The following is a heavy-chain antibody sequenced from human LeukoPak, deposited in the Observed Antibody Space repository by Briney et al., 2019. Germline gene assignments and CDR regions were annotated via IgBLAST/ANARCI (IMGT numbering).Heavy chain of an antibody. V-gene: IGHV1-18*01. CDR1: GYTFTTYG. CDR2: ISAYNGNT. Sequence: SVKVSCKASGYTFTTYGITWLRQAPGQGLEWMGRISAYNGNTYYAQKLQGRVTLTTDTSTSTAYMELRSLRFDDTAVYYCARDRGSGSYDYWGQGTLVTVSS. J-gene: IGHJ4*02. CDR3: ARDRGSGSYDY. D-gene: IGHD3-10*01.